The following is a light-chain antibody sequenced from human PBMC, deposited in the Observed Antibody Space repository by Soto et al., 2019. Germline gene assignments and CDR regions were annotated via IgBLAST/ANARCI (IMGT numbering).Light chain of an antibody. J-gene: IGLJ1*01. CDR2: EVS. V-gene: IGLV2-8*01. CDR3: CSYAGSNNFV. Sequence: QSVLTQPPSASGSPVQSVTISCTGTSSDVGGYNYVSWYQQHPGKAPKLMIYEVSKRPSGVPDRFSGSKSGNTASLTVTGLQAEDEADYYCCSYAGSNNFVFGTGTKVTVL. CDR1: SSDVGGYNY.